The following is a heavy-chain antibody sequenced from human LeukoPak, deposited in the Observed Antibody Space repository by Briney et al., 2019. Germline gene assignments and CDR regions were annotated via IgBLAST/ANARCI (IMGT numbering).Heavy chain of an antibody. CDR1: GGSISSGGYY. J-gene: IGHJ3*02. Sequence: SQTLSLTCTVSGGSISSGGYYWSWIRQPPVKGLEWIGEINHSGGTNYNPSLKSRVTISVDTSKNQFSLKLSSVTAADTAVYYCARVYYDSSGYYYYYAFDIWGQGTMVTVSS. CDR2: INHSGGT. V-gene: IGHV4-61*08. D-gene: IGHD3-22*01. CDR3: ARVYYDSSGYYYYYAFDI.